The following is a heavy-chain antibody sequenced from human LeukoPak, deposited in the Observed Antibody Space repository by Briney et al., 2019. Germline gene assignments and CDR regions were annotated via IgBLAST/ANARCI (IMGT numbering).Heavy chain of an antibody. CDR3: AKGEYGSGWPD. D-gene: IGHD6-19*01. CDR1: GFTFSSYA. Sequence: GGSLRLSCAASGFTFSSYAMSWVRQAPGKGLEWVSGITDTGGTTDYADSVKGRFKIPRDNSKNILYVQMNSLRDEDTAVYYCAKGEYGSGWPDWGQGTLVTVSS. J-gene: IGHJ4*02. V-gene: IGHV3-23*01. CDR2: ITDTGGTT.